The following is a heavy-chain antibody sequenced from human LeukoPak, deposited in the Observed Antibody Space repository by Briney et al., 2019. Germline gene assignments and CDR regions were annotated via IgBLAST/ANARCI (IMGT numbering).Heavy chain of an antibody. J-gene: IGHJ6*02. CDR3: ASACSSTSCYVDYYGMDV. Sequence: SETVSLTCTVSGGFISSSSYYWAWIRQPPGKGLEWIGSIYYNGSTYYSPSLKSRVTISVDTSKNQFSLKVSSVTAADTALYYCASACSSTSCYVDYYGMDVWGQGTTVTVSS. CDR2: IYYNGST. CDR1: GGFISSSSYY. V-gene: IGHV4-39*01. D-gene: IGHD2-2*01.